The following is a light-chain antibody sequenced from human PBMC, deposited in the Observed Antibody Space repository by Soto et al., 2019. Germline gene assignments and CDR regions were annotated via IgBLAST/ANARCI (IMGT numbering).Light chain of an antibody. CDR3: MQVPETPLT. V-gene: IGKV2-28*01. CDR2: LGS. J-gene: IGKJ4*01. Sequence: DIVMTQSPLSLPVTPGEPASISCRSSQILLHSNGYNYLDWYLQKPGQSPQLLIYLGSNRSSGVPDRVGGSGSGTDFTLKISKVEAEDVGVYFCMQVPETPLTVGGGTKVEIK. CDR1: QILLHSNGYNY.